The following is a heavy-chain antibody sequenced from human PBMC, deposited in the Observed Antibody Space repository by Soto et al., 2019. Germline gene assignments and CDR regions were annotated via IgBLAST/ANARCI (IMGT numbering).Heavy chain of an antibody. J-gene: IGHJ6*02. Sequence: SETLSLTCTVSGGSISSSSYYWGWIRQPPGKGLEWIVSIYYSGSTYYNPSLKSRVTISVDTSKNQFSLKLSSVTAADTAVYYCARQGNNYGMDVWGQGTTVTVSS. CDR2: IYYSGST. CDR1: GGSISSSSYY. V-gene: IGHV4-39*01. CDR3: ARQGNNYGMDV.